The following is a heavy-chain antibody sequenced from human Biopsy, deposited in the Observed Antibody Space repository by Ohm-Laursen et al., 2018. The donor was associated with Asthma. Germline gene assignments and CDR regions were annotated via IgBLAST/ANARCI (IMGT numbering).Heavy chain of an antibody. CDR2: VSSDGHNK. CDR3: ARQSGQDYGDSSGFDI. CDR1: GFVFSQCG. Sequence: SRRLSCAASGFVFSQCGMHWVRQGPGKGLEWVALVSSDGHNKYYEDSVKGRFTISRDNSRNRLYLQINRLTVEDSAVYFCARQSGQDYGDSSGFDIWGQGTKVAVSS. D-gene: IGHD3-22*01. J-gene: IGHJ3*02. V-gene: IGHV3-30*03.